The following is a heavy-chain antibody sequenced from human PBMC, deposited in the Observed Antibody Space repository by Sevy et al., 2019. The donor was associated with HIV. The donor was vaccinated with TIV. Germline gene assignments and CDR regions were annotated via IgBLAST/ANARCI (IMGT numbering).Heavy chain of an antibody. D-gene: IGHD1-26*01. CDR3: TRWSGSQSIFDY. CDR2: FKSKAHGGTA. V-gene: IGHV3-49*04. J-gene: IGHJ4*02. CDR1: GFTFGDYC. Sequence: GSLRLSCATSGFTFGDYCMSWVRQAPGKGLEWISFFKSKAHGGTAENAATVKDRFTISRDDSKGIVYLQMNNLKTDDTAVYFCTRWSGSQSIFDYWGQGTLVTVSS.